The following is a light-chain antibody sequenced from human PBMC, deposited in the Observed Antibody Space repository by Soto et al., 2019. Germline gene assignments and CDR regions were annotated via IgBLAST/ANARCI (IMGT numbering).Light chain of an antibody. J-gene: IGKJ1*01. V-gene: IGKV1-6*01. CDR3: LHDHNFPWT. CDR1: QDIRND. CDR2: GAY. Sequence: AIQMTQSPSSLSASVKDRVTITCRASQDIRNDLGWYQQKPGEAPKLLIYGAYNLQSGVPSRFSGSRSGTRFTLTINSLQPGDIGTYYCLHDHNFPWTFGQGTKVDIK.